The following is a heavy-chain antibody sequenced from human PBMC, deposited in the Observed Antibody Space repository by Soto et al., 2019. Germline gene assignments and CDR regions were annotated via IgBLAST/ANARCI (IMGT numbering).Heavy chain of an antibody. D-gene: IGHD3-10*01. CDR3: AKVLSKNYYYPFDF. CDR1: GFTFSDYA. CDR2: ISGGSSVT. V-gene: IGHV3-23*01. Sequence: GGSLRLSCTASGFTFSDYAMTWVRQAPGKGLEWVSTISGGSSVTYYGDSVKGRFTISRDNAKETLFLQLNRLSAEDTATYYCAKVLSKNYYYPFDFWGQGTQVTVSS. J-gene: IGHJ4*02.